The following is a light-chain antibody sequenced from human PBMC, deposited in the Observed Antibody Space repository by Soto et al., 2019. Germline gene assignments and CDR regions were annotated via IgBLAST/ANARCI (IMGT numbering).Light chain of an antibody. CDR3: QSYDSSLSGPFYV. CDR2: GNS. Sequence: QSVLTQPPSVSGAPGQRVTISCTGSSSNIGAGYDVHWYQQLPGTAPNLLIYGNSNRPSGVPDRFSGSKSGTSASLAITGLQAEDEADYYCQSYDSSLSGPFYVFGTGTKLTVL. CDR1: SSNIGAGYD. V-gene: IGLV1-40*01. J-gene: IGLJ1*01.